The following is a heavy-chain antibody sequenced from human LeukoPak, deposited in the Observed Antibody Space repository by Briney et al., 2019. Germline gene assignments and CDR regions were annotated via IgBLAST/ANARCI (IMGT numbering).Heavy chain of an antibody. V-gene: IGHV3-48*04. J-gene: IGHJ4*02. CDR1: GFTFSSYA. CDR3: ARYAVLVSGTFDF. D-gene: IGHD3-10*01. Sequence: GGSLRLSCAASGFTFSSYAMSWVRQAPGKGLEWVSYISRSAGTLYYADSVKGRFTISRDNAKNSLFLQMNSLRAEDTAVYYCARYAVLVSGTFDFWGQGTLVTVSS. CDR2: ISRSAGTL.